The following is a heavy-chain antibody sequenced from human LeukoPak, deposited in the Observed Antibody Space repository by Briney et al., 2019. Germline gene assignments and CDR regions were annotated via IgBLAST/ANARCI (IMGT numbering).Heavy chain of an antibody. V-gene: IGHV4-30-2*01. Sequence: SQTLSLTCTVSGGSISSGGYYWSWIRQPPGKGLEWIGYIYHSGSTYYNPSLKSRVTISVDRSKNQFSLKLSSVTAADTAVYYCAREGRITIFGAGGFDPWGQGTLVTVSS. CDR2: IYHSGST. CDR1: GGSISSGGYY. J-gene: IGHJ5*02. CDR3: AREGRITIFGAGGFDP. D-gene: IGHD3-3*01.